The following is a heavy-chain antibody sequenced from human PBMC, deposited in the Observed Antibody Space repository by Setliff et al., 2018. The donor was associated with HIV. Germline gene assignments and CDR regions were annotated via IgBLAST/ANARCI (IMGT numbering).Heavy chain of an antibody. CDR2: IYTSGST. V-gene: IGHV4-4*09. Sequence: SETLSLTCTVSGGSISSYYWSWIRQPQGKGLEWIGYIYTSGSTNYNPPLKSRSTISVDTSKKQFSQKLSSVTAADTAVYYCARQKGYSSGWYIGCWFDPWGQGTLVTVSS. J-gene: IGHJ5*02. CDR1: GGSISSYY. CDR3: ARQKGYSSGWYIGCWFDP. D-gene: IGHD6-19*01.